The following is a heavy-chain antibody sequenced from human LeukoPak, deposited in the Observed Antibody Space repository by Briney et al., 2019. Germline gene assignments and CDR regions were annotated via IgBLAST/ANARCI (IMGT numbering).Heavy chain of an antibody. CDR2: IYYSGST. CDR1: GGSVSSGSYY. J-gene: IGHJ4*02. V-gene: IGHV4-61*01. Sequence: DPSETLSLTCTVSGGSVSSGSYYWSWIRQPPGKGLEWIGYIYYSGSTNYNPSLKSRVTISVDTSKNQFSLKLSSVTAADTAVYYCARESQGRRYFDYWGQGTLVTVSS. CDR3: ARESQGRRYFDY.